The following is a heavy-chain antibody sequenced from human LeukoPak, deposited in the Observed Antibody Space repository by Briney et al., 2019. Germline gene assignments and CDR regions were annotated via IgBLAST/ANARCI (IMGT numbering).Heavy chain of an antibody. V-gene: IGHV1-8*01. CDR1: GYTFTSYD. J-gene: IGHJ4*02. D-gene: IGHD5-24*01. CDR2: MNPNSGNT. CDR3: ARGRRWLQLFSYYFDY. Sequence: ASVEVSCKASGYTFTSYDINWVRQATGQGLEWMGWMNPNSGNTGYAQKFQGRVTMARNTSTSTAYMELSSLRSEDTAVYYCARGRRWLQLFSYYFDYWGQGTLVTVSS.